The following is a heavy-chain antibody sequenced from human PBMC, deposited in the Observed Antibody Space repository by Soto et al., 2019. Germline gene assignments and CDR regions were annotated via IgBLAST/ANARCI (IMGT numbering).Heavy chain of an antibody. J-gene: IGHJ4*02. CDR3: ARDGWMAAAGSFDY. D-gene: IGHD6-13*01. CDR1: GGTFSSYA. CDR2: IIPIFGTA. Sequence: GASVKVSCKASGGTFSSYAISWVRQAPGQGLEWMGGIIPIFGTANYAQKFQGRVTITADESTSTAYMELSSLRSEDTAVYYCARDGWMAAAGSFDYWGQGTLVTVS. V-gene: IGHV1-69*13.